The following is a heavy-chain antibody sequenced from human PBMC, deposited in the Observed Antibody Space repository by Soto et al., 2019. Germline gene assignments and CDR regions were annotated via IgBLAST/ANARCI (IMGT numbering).Heavy chain of an antibody. Sequence: PSETLSLTCTVSGGSISSSSYYWGWIRQPPGKGLEWIGSIYYSGSTYYNPSLKSRVTISVDTSKNQFSLKLSSVTAADTAVYYCARHKRYDYVWGSSGGQGTLVTVSS. V-gene: IGHV4-39*01. D-gene: IGHD3-16*01. CDR3: ARHKRYDYVWGSS. CDR2: IYYSGST. J-gene: IGHJ4*02. CDR1: GGSISSSSYY.